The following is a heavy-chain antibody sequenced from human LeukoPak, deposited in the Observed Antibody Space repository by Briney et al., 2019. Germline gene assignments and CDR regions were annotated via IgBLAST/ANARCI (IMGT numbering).Heavy chain of an antibody. Sequence: ASVTVSCKASGYTFTVYYMHWMRQAPGQGQEWMGWINPNSGGTNYAQKFHGRVTMTMDTSISTAYMELSRLRSDDTAVYYCAREYSSSWYRYWGQGTLVTVSS. V-gene: IGHV1-2*02. CDR2: INPNSGGT. CDR3: AREYSSSWYRY. CDR1: GYTFTVYY. J-gene: IGHJ4*02. D-gene: IGHD6-13*01.